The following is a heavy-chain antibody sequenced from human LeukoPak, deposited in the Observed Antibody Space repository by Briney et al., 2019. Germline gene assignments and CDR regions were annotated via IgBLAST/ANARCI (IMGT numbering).Heavy chain of an antibody. CDR1: GGSISSYY. D-gene: IGHD3-9*01. J-gene: IGHJ5*02. Sequence: SETLSLTCTVSGGSISSYYWSWIRQPLGKGLEWIGYIYYSGSTNYNPSLKSRVTISVDTSKNQFSLKLSSVTAADTAVYYCARARFFENRLDPWGQGTLVTVSS. V-gene: IGHV4-59*12. CDR3: ARARFFENRLDP. CDR2: IYYSGST.